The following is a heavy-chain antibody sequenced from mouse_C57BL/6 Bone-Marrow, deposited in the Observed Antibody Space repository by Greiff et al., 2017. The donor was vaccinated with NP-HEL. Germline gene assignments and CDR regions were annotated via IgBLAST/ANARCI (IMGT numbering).Heavy chain of an antibody. J-gene: IGHJ4*01. Sequence: EVKLQESGGGLVKPGGSLKLSCAASGFTFSDYGMHWVRQAPEKGLEWVAYISSGSSTIYYADTVKGRFPISRDNAKNTLFLQMTSLRSEDTAMYYCERHGYAMDYWGQGTSVTVSS. D-gene: IGHD2-12*01. CDR2: ISSGSSTI. V-gene: IGHV5-17*01. CDR3: ERHGYAMDY. CDR1: GFTFSDYG.